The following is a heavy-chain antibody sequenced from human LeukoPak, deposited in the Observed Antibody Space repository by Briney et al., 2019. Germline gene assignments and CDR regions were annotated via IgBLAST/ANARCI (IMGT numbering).Heavy chain of an antibody. CDR1: GYTFTRCA. CDR3: TIGLAGDWDAFDI. D-gene: IGHD6-19*01. V-gene: IGHV1-3*01. CDR2: IHADSGNT. J-gene: IGHJ3*02. Sequence: ASVKVSCKTSGYTFTRCAVHWVRQAPGQRLEWMGWIHADSGNTEYSQKLQGRVTIARDTSASTIYMELSSLRFEDTAVYFCTIGLAGDWDAFDIWGLGTMVTVSS.